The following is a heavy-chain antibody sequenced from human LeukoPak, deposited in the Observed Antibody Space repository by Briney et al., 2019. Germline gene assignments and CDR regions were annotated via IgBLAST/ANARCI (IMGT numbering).Heavy chain of an antibody. CDR3: ARRRYNWNAIDY. J-gene: IGHJ4*02. D-gene: IGHD1-20*01. CDR2: ISSSGSTI. Sequence: GGSLRLSCDASGFTFSNYAMSWIRQAPGKGLEWVSYISSSGSTIYYADSVKGRFTISRDNAKNSLYLQMNSLRAEDTAVYYCARRRYNWNAIDYWGQGTLVTVSS. V-gene: IGHV3-11*01. CDR1: GFTFSNYA.